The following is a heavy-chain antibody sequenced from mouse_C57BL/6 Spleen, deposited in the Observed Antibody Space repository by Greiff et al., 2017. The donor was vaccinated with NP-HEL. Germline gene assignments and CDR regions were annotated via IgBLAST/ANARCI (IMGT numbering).Heavy chain of an antibody. CDR3: ANYYGSSEGFAY. V-gene: IGHV1-22*01. CDR1: GYTFTDYN. D-gene: IGHD1-1*01. Sequence: VQLQQSGPELVKPGASVKMSCKASGYTFTDYNMHWVKQSHGKSLEWIGYINPNNGGTSYNQKFKGKATLTVNKSSSTAYMELRSLTSEDSAVYYCANYYGSSEGFAYWGQGTLVTVSA. J-gene: IGHJ3*01. CDR2: INPNNGGT.